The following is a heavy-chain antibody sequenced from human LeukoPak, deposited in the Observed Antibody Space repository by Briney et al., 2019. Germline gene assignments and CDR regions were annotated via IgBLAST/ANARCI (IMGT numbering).Heavy chain of an antibody. V-gene: IGHV3-7*03. D-gene: IGHD2-2*01. CDR2: IKQDGSEK. J-gene: IGHJ3*02. Sequence: GGSLRLSCAASGFTFSSYWMSWVRQAPGKGLEWVANIKQDGSEKYYVDSVKGRFTISRDNAKNSLYLQMNGLRAEDTAVYYCARQYCSSTSCFYAFDIWGQGTMVTVSS. CDR3: ARQYCSSTSCFYAFDI. CDR1: GFTFSSYW.